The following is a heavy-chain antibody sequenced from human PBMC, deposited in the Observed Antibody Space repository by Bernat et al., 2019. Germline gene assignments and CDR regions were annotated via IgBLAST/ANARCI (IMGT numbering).Heavy chain of an antibody. V-gene: IGHV4-30-4*01. D-gene: IGHD5-12*01. CDR3: GRNWLPDY. Sequence: QVQLQESGPGLVEPSQTLSLTCTVSGGSISRGDYYWSWIRQPPGKGLEWIGNIYYSGSTYYNPSFKSRVTISVDTSKNQFSLKLTSVTAADTAVYYCGRNWLPDYWGQGTLVTVSS. CDR1: GGSISRGDYY. CDR2: IYYSGST. J-gene: IGHJ4*02.